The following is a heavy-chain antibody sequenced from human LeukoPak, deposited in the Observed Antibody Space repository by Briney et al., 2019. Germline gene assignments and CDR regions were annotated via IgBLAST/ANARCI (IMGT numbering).Heavy chain of an antibody. D-gene: IGHD7-27*01. V-gene: IGHV5-51*01. J-gene: IGHJ3*02. Sequence: GESLRISCKGSGYSFTSYWIGWVRQMPGKGLEWMGIIYPGDSDTRYSPSFQGQVTISADKSINTAYLQWSSLKAPDTAMYYCARSRAPGAADAFVICGQGTMVTVSS. CDR2: IYPGDSDT. CDR1: GYSFTSYW. CDR3: ARSRAPGAADAFVI.